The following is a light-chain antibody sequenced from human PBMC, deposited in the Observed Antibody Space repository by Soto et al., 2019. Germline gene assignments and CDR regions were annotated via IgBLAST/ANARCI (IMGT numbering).Light chain of an antibody. CDR3: SSYTSSSPYV. Sequence: QSVLTQPASVSGSPGQSITISCTGTSSDVGGYNYVSWYQQHPGKAPKLIIYEVSNRPSGVSNRFSGSKSGNTASLTISGLQAEDEAAYYCSSYTSSSPYVFGTGTKVTVL. CDR1: SSDVGGYNY. V-gene: IGLV2-14*01. J-gene: IGLJ1*01. CDR2: EVS.